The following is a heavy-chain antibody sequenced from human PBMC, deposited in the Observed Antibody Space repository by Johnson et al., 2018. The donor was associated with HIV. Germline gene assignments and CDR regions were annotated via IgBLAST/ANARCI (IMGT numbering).Heavy chain of an antibody. D-gene: IGHD6-19*01. CDR1: GFIFTNFA. CDR3: AKPAVWYSSGWYRENAFDI. J-gene: IGHJ3*02. Sequence: QLVESGGGVVPPGRSLRLACPVSGFIFTNFAMHWVRQAPGKGLEWVAVVSYDGSTEFYADSVKGRFTISRDNSKNTLFLQMNSLRAEDTAVYYCAKPAVWYSSGWYRENAFDIWGQGTMVTVSS. CDR2: VSYDGSTE. V-gene: IGHV3-30-3*02.